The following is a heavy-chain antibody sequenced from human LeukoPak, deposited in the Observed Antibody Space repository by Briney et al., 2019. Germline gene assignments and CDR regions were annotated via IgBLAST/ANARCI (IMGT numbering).Heavy chain of an antibody. Sequence: ASVKVSCKASGYTFTGYYMHWVRQAPGQGLEWMGWINPNSGGTNYAQKFQGRVTMTRDTSISTAYMELSRLRSDDTAVYYCARDPTDILTGYYFHYYFDYWGQGTLVTVSS. J-gene: IGHJ4*02. CDR2: INPNSGGT. V-gene: IGHV1-2*02. CDR1: GYTFTGYY. CDR3: ARDPTDILTGYYFHYYFDY. D-gene: IGHD3-9*01.